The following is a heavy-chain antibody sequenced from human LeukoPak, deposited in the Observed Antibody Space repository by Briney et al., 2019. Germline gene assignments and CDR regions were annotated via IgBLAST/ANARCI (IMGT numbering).Heavy chain of an antibody. CDR2: IIPIFGTA. CDR1: GGTFSSYA. CDR3: ARDTYYYDSSGYPFRGFDY. V-gene: IGHV1-69*13. J-gene: IGHJ4*02. D-gene: IGHD3-22*01. Sequence: RASVKVSCKASGGTFSSYAISWVRQAPGQGLEWMGGIIPIFGTANYAQKFQGRVTITADESTSTAYMELSSLRSEDTAVYYCARDTYYYDSSGYPFRGFDYWGQGTLVTVSS.